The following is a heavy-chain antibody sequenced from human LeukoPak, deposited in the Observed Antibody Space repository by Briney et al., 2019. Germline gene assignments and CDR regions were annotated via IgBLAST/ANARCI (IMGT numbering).Heavy chain of an antibody. D-gene: IGHD5-18*01. CDR2: INHSGST. V-gene: IGHV4-34*01. CDR3: ARTVGTAMVTKFDY. J-gene: IGHJ4*02. Sequence: SETLSLTCAVYGGSFSSYYWSWIRQPPGKGLEWIGEINHSGSTNYNPSLKSRVTISVDTSKNQFSLKLSSVTAADTAVYYCARTVGTAMVTKFDYWGQGTLVTVSS. CDR1: GGSFSSYY.